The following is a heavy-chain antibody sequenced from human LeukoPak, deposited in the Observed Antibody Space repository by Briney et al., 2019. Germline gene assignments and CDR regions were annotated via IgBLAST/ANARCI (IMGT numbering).Heavy chain of an antibody. J-gene: IGHJ4*02. CDR1: GGSFSGYH. Sequence: SETLSLTCAVYGGSFSGYHWSWIRQPPGKGLEWIGEINHSGSTNYNPSLKSRVTISVDTSKNQFSLKLSSVTAADTAVYYCARGRAMAGTFDYWGQGTLVTVSS. V-gene: IGHV4-34*01. CDR2: INHSGST. CDR3: ARGRAMAGTFDY. D-gene: IGHD6-19*01.